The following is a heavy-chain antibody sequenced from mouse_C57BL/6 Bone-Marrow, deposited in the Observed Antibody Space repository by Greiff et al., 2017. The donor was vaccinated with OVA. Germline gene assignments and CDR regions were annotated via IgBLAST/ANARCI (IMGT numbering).Heavy chain of an antibody. V-gene: IGHV5-6*01. J-gene: IGHJ2*01. Sequence: EVQRVESGGDLVKPGGSLKLSCAASGFTFSSYGMSWVRQTPDKRLEWVATISSGGSYTYYPDSVKGRFTISRDNAKNTLYLQMSSLKSEDTAMYYCARRYYSNYVGYWGQGTTLTVSS. CDR3: ARRYYSNYVGY. D-gene: IGHD2-5*01. CDR1: GFTFSSYG. CDR2: ISSGGSYT.